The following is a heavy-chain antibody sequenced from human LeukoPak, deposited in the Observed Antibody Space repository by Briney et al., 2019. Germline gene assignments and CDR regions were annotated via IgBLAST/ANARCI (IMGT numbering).Heavy chain of an antibody. CDR2: INPNSGGT. V-gene: IGHV1-2*06. J-gene: IGHJ4*02. D-gene: IGHD2-2*01. CDR3: ASMDCGSTSCYFGSSIEFDY. Sequence: ASVRVSCKASGYTFTGYYMHWVRQAPGQGLEWMGRINPNSGGTNYAQKFQGRVTMTRDTSISTAYMELSRLRSDDTAVYYCASMDCGSTSCYFGSSIEFDYWGQGTLVTVSS. CDR1: GYTFTGYY.